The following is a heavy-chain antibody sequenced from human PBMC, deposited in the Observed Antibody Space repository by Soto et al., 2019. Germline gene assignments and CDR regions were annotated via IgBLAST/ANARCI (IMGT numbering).Heavy chain of an antibody. CDR3: ARDGSGWYFDY. Sequence: ASVKVSCKASGYTFTSYYMHWVRQAPGQGLEWMGIIDPSGGGTSYAQKLQGRVTMTTDTSTSTAYMELRSLRSDDTAVYYCARDGSGWYFDYWGQGTLVTVSS. V-gene: IGHV1-46*01. J-gene: IGHJ4*02. CDR2: IDPSGGGT. D-gene: IGHD6-19*01. CDR1: GYTFTSYY.